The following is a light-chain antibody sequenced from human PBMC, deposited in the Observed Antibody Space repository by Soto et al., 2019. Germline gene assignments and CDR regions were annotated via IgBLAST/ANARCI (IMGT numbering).Light chain of an antibody. Sequence: DIVMTQSPDSLAVSLGERATIDCKSIQSAVFSSNNNNYLAWYQQKPGQPPKLLIYWASTRESGVPDRFSGSGSGTDFTLTISNLQAEDVAVYYCQQYYRIPLTFGGGTKVDIK. V-gene: IGKV4-1*01. CDR2: WAS. CDR1: QSAVFSSNNNNY. J-gene: IGKJ4*01. CDR3: QQYYRIPLT.